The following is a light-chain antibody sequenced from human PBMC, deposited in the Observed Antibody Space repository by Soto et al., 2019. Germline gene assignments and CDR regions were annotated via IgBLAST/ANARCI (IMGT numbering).Light chain of an antibody. CDR2: AAS. Sequence: DIQLTQSPSFLSASVGDRVTITCRASQAISNYLAWYQQKPGKAPELLIYAASKLQSGVPSRFSGSGSGTECTLTISSLQPKDFATYYCQQLHSYPRTFGGGTKVEI. CDR3: QQLHSYPRT. J-gene: IGKJ4*01. V-gene: IGKV1-9*01. CDR1: QAISNY.